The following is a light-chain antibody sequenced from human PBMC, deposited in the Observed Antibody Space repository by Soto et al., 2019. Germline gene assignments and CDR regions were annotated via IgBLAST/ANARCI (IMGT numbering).Light chain of an antibody. J-gene: IGLJ2*01. CDR3: CSYAGSYVV. CDR2: EGT. Sequence: QSALTQPASVSGSPGQSITISCTGTSMDVGSYNLVSWYQHHPGKAPKLMIYEGTKRPSGVSNRFSGSKSGNTASLTISGLQAEDEADYYCCSYAGSYVVFGGGTKVTVL. V-gene: IGLV2-23*01. CDR1: SMDVGSYNL.